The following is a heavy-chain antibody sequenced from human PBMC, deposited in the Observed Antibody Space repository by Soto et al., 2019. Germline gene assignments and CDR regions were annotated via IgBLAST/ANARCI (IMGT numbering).Heavy chain of an antibody. J-gene: IGHJ4*02. CDR1: GGAFTNYY. V-gene: IGHV4-59*08. Sequence: PSDTLSLTCTVSGGAFTNYYWSWIRQPPGRGLEWIGYIYNTGSTNYNPSLKSRVTISVDTSKNQFSLKLSSVTAADTAVYYCASRNYYGSGSYHYYFDYWGQGTLVTVS. CDR3: ASRNYYGSGSYHYYFDY. CDR2: IYNTGST. D-gene: IGHD3-10*01.